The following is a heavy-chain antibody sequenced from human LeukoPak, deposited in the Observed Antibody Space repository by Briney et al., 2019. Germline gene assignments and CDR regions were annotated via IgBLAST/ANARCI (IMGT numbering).Heavy chain of an antibody. CDR2: ISAYNGNT. J-gene: IGHJ5*02. V-gene: IGHV1-18*01. D-gene: IGHD4-17*01. CDR1: GYTFTSYG. CDR3: ARDRNDYGDSLFDP. Sequence: ASVKVSCKASGYTFTSYGISWVRQAPGQGLEWMGWISAYNGNTNYAQKLQGRVTMTTDTSTSTAYMELRSLRSDDTAAYYCARDRNDYGDSLFDPWGQGTLVTVSS.